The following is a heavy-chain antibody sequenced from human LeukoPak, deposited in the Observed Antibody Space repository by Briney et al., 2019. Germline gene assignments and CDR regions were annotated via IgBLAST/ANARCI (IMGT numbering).Heavy chain of an antibody. D-gene: IGHD1/OR15-1a*01. CDR1: GGSISTSAYY. CDR3: ARSNKLGGYYYGMDV. V-gene: IGHV4-39*01. J-gene: IGHJ6*02. Sequence: SETLSLTCIVSGGSISTSAYYWGWIRQPPGEGLQWIGSIYYSGNTYYNSSLKSRVTISVDTSTSQFSLRLSSVTAADTAVYYRARSNKLGGYYYGMDVWGQGTTVTVSS. CDR2: IYYSGNT.